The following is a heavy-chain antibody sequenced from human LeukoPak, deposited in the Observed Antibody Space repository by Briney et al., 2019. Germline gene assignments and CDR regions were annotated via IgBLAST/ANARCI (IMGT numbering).Heavy chain of an antibody. D-gene: IGHD3-22*01. Sequence: GGSLRLSCVASGFTFSRHGMQWVRQAPGKGPEWVAVISHDGTVKHYSDSVKGRFSISRDSSDNTLFLQMNSLRAEDTAVYYCAREDYDSSGYYPYWGQGTLVTVSS. CDR1: GFTFSRHG. CDR3: AREDYDSSGYYPY. CDR2: ISHDGTVK. J-gene: IGHJ4*02. V-gene: IGHV3-30*03.